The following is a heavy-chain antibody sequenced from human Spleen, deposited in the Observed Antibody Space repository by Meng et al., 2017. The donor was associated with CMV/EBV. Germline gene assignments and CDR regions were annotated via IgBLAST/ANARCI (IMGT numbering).Heavy chain of an antibody. J-gene: IGHJ4*02. CDR2: ISAYNGNT. CDR1: GYTFPSYG. V-gene: IGHV1-18*01. D-gene: IGHD3-10*01. CDR3: ARVEYYGSENFDY. Sequence: KASGYTFPSYGISWVRQAPGQGLEWMGWISAYNGNTNYAQKLQGRVTMTTDTSTSTAYMELRSLRSDDTAVYYCARVEYYGSENFDYWGQGTLVTVSS.